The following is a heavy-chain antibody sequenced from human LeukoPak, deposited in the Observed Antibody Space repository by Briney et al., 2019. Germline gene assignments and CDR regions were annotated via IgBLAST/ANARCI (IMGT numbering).Heavy chain of an antibody. CDR3: ATDLVYSGYDRFDY. CDR1: GYTFTSYD. V-gene: IGHV1-8*01. J-gene: IGHJ4*02. D-gene: IGHD5-12*01. Sequence: ASVKVSCKASGYTFTSYDINWVRQATGQGLEWMGWMNPNSGNTGYAQKFQGRVTMTEDTSTDTAYMELSSLRSEDTAVYYCATDLVYSGYDRFDYWGQGTLVTVSS. CDR2: MNPNSGNT.